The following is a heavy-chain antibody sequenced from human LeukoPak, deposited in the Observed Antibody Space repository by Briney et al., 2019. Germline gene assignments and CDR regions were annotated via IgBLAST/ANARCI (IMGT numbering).Heavy chain of an antibody. CDR2: ITWNTDTI. CDR3: AKDISVGATPYYFDS. Sequence: PGRSLRLSCAASGFTFDDYAMHWVRHGPGKGLEWVSGITWNTDTICYADSVMGRFTISRDNAKNSLYLQMNSLRAEDTALYYCAKDISVGATPYYFDSWGQGTLVTVSS. CDR1: GFTFDDYA. V-gene: IGHV3-9*01. J-gene: IGHJ4*02. D-gene: IGHD1-26*01.